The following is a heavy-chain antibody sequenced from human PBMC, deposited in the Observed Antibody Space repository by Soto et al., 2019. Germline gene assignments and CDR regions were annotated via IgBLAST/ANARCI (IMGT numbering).Heavy chain of an antibody. CDR3: AKAFGSGYYPRYYYYGMDV. J-gene: IGHJ6*02. Sequence: EVQLLESGGGLVQPGGSLRLSCAASGFTFSSYAMSWVRQAPGKGLEWVSAISGSGGSTYYADSVKGRFTISRDNSKNTRYLQINSLRAEDTAVYYCAKAFGSGYYPRYYYYGMDVWGQGTTVTVSS. D-gene: IGHD3-3*01. CDR1: GFTFSSYA. CDR2: ISGSGGST. V-gene: IGHV3-23*01.